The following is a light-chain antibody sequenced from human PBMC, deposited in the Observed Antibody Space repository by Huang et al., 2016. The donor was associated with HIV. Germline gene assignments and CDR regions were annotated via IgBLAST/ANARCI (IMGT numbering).Light chain of an antibody. V-gene: IGKV4-1*01. CDR2: WAA. J-gene: IGKJ2*01. Sequence: DIVMTQSPDSLAVSLGERASINCKSSQSVLDNSNDKSYLAWYHQKPGQSPKLLIYWAATRESGVPDRFIGTGSGTDFALTISSLQAEDVCFYYCQQYFRTPPITFGQGTKVEIK. CDR1: QSVLDNSNDKSY. CDR3: QQYFRTPPIT.